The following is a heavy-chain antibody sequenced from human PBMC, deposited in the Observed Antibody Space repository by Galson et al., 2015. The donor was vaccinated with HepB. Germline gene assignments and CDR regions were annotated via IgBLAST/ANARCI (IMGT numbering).Heavy chain of an antibody. CDR2: IYWDDDK. D-gene: IGHD1-1*01. V-gene: IGHV2-5*02. CDR1: GFSLSTRGVG. J-gene: IGHJ4*02. CDR3: AHLVQLDHFDY. Sequence: PALVKPTQTLTLTCTFSGFSLSTRGVGVGWIRQPPGKALEWLAFIYWDDDKRYSPSLKSRLTITKDTSKNQVVLTMTNMDPVDTATYYCAHLVQLDHFDYWGQGTLVTVSS.